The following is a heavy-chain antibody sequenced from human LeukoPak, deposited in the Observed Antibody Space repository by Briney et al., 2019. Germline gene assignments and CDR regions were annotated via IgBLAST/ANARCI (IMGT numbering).Heavy chain of an antibody. CDR3: AKASFYYGSGSYYKY. CDR2: ISGSGGST. CDR1: GFTFSSYA. Sequence: GGPLRPSCAASGFTFSSYAMSWVRQAPGKGLEWVSAISGSGGSTYYADSVKGRFTISRDNSKNTLYLQMNSLRAEDTAVYYCAKASFYYGSGSYYKYWGQGTLVTVSS. J-gene: IGHJ4*02. V-gene: IGHV3-23*01. D-gene: IGHD3-10*01.